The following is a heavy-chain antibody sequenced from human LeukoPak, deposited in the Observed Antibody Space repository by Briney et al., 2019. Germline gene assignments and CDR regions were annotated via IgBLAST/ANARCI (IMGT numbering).Heavy chain of an antibody. J-gene: IGHJ4*02. V-gene: IGHV3-30*04. CDR1: GFTFSSYA. CDR3: ARGGGAIRHSTRY. Sequence: GRSLRLSCAASGFTFSSYAMHWVRQAPGKGLEWAAVISYDGSNKYYADSVKGRFTISRDNSKNTLYLQMNSLRAEDTAVYYCARGGGAIRHSTRYWGQGTLVTVSS. CDR2: ISYDGSNK. D-gene: IGHD1-26*01.